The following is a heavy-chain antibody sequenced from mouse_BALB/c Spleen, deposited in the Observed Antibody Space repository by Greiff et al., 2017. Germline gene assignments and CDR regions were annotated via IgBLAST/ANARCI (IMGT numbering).Heavy chain of an antibody. CDR1: GFTFSDYY. J-gene: IGHJ4*01. CDR2: ISDGGSYT. D-gene: IGHD2-3*01. V-gene: IGHV5-4*02. CDR3: ASDGYSYAMDY. Sequence: EVQVVESGGGLVKPGGSLKLSCAASGFTFSDYYMYWVRQTPEKRLEWVATISDGGSYTYYPDSVKGRFTISRDNAKNNLYLQMSSLKSEDTAMYYCASDGYSYAMDYWGQGTSVTVSS.